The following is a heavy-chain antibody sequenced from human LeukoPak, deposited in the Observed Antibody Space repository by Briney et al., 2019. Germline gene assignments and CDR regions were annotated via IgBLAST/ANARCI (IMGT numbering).Heavy chain of an antibody. J-gene: IGHJ4*02. Sequence: PGGSLRLSCAASGFTFDDYAMHWVRQAPGKGLEWVSGISWNSGSIGHADSVKGRFTISRDNAKNTLYLQMNSLRAEDTAVYYCARGKYSSGPFYYWGQGTLVTVSS. CDR1: GFTFDDYA. CDR2: ISWNSGSI. CDR3: ARGKYSSGPFYY. D-gene: IGHD6-19*01. V-gene: IGHV3-9*01.